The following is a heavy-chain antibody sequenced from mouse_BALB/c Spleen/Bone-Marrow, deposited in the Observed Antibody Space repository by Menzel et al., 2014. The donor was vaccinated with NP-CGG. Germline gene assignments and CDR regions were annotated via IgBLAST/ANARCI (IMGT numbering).Heavy chain of an antibody. Sequence: QVTLKECGPGILQPSQTLSLPCSFSGFSLSTSGMGVGWIRQPSGKGLEWLAHIWWDDDKRYNPALKSRLTISKDTSSNQVFLKIASVDTADTATYYCARRYYYGSSYAMDYWGQGTSVTVSS. J-gene: IGHJ4*01. D-gene: IGHD1-1*01. CDR1: GFSLSTSGMG. CDR2: IWWDDDK. V-gene: IGHV8-8*01. CDR3: ARRYYYGSSYAMDY.